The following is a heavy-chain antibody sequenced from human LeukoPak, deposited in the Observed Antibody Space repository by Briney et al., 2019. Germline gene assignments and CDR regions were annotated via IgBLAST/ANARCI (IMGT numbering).Heavy chain of an antibody. CDR3: ARGRTDYDFWSGYDY. J-gene: IGHJ4*02. V-gene: IGHV3-7*01. D-gene: IGHD3-3*01. Sequence: GGSLRLSCAASGFTFSSYWMSWVRQAPGKGLEWVANIKQDGSEKYYVDSVKGRFTISRDNAKNSLYLQMNSLRAEDTAVYYCARGRTDYDFWSGYDYWGQGTLVTVSS. CDR1: GFTFSSYW. CDR2: IKQDGSEK.